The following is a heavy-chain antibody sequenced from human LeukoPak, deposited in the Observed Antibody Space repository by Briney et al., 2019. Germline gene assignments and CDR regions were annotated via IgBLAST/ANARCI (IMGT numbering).Heavy chain of an antibody. Sequence: SAPLSLTCTVSGGSITSSYWSWIRPSPGKGLEWIGYIHYTGSTNYNPSLKSRVTMLIDTSKNQFSLKLSSVTAADTAVYYCARGRYSAGDNWFDPWGQGTLVTVSS. D-gene: IGHD3-9*01. CDR3: ARGRYSAGDNWFDP. CDR2: IHYTGST. V-gene: IGHV4-59*01. CDR1: GGSITSSY. J-gene: IGHJ5*02.